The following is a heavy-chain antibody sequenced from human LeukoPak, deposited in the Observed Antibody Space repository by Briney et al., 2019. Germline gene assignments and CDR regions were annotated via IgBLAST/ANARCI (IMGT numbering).Heavy chain of an antibody. V-gene: IGHV3-48*01. CDR1: GFTFSSYS. J-gene: IGHJ4*02. CDR2: ISSLSGTI. CDR3: AKVSVVVVAAKD. Sequence: GGSLRLSCAASGFTFSSYSMNWVRQAPGKGLEWVSYISSLSGTINYADSVKGRFIISRDNAKNSMFLQMNSLRAEDTAVYYCAKVSVVVVAAKDWGQGTLVTVSS. D-gene: IGHD2-15*01.